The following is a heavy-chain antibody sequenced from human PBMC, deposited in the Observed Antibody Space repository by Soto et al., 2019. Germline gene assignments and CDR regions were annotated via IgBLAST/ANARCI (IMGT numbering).Heavy chain of an antibody. J-gene: IGHJ4*02. Sequence: GGSLRLSCAASGFTFSSYSMNWVRQAPGKGREWVSSISSSSSYIYYADSVKGRFTISRDNAKSSLYLQMNSLRAEDTAVYYCAREGVQLWPDYWGQGTLVTVSS. V-gene: IGHV3-21*01. D-gene: IGHD5-18*01. CDR1: GFTFSSYS. CDR3: AREGVQLWPDY. CDR2: ISSSSSYI.